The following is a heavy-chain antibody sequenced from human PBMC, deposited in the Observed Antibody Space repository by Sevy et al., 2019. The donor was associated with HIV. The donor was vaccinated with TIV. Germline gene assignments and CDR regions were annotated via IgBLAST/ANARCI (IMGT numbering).Heavy chain of an antibody. Sequence: ASVKVSCKVSGYTLTELSMHWVRQAPGKGLEWMGGFDPEDGETIYAQKFQGRVTMTEDTSTDTAYMELSSLRSEDTAVYYCATVIGYSSSSLSGFDIWGQGTMVTLSS. V-gene: IGHV1-24*01. CDR3: ATVIGYSSSSLSGFDI. CDR2: FDPEDGET. D-gene: IGHD6-6*01. J-gene: IGHJ3*02. CDR1: GYTLTELS.